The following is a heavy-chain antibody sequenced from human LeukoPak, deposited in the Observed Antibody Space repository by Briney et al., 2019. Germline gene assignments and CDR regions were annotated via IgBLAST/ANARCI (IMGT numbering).Heavy chain of an antibody. CDR3: ASRSYESGSYFKRD. CDR2: ISSSGSTI. V-gene: IGHV3-48*03. D-gene: IGHD3-10*01. CDR1: GFTFSSYE. Sequence: GGSLRLSCAASGFTFSSYEMNWVRQAPGKGLEWVSYISSSGSTIYYADSVKGRFTISRDNAKKSLYLLMNNLTAEDTAVYYCASRSYESGSYFKRDWGQGTLVTVSS. J-gene: IGHJ4*02.